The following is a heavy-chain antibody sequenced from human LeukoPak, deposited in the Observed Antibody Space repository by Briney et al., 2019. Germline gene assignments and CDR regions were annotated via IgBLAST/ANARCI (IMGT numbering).Heavy chain of an antibody. CDR1: GGSISRYY. Sequence: SETLSLTCIVSGGSISRYYWSWIRQAPGKGLEWIGYIYYSGTTNYNPSLKSRVTISVDTSKNQFSLKLSSVTAADTAVYYCARHGFSGYDTPSLDYWGQGMLVTVSS. CDR3: ARHGFSGYDTPSLDY. V-gene: IGHV4-59*08. CDR2: IYYSGTT. J-gene: IGHJ4*02. D-gene: IGHD5-12*01.